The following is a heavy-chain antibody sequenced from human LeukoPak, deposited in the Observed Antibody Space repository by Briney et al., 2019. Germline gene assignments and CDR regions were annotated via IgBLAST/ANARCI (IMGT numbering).Heavy chain of an antibody. CDR2: TYYSGST. CDR1: GGSISSSY. Sequence: SETLSLTCTVSGGSISSSYWSWIRQPPGKGLEWIGSTYYSGSTNYNPSLKSRVTISLDTSKNQFSLKLTSVTAADTAVYYCARLTSGHFDYWGQGTLVTVSS. CDR3: ARLTSGHFDY. V-gene: IGHV4-59*08. J-gene: IGHJ4*02. D-gene: IGHD3-10*01.